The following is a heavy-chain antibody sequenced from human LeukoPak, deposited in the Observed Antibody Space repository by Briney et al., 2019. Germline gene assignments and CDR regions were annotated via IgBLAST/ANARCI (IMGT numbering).Heavy chain of an antibody. D-gene: IGHD2-8*01. Sequence: SGPTLVKPTQTLTLTCTFSGFSLSTSGVGVGWIRQPPGKALEWLALIYWDDDKRYSPSLKSRLTITKDTSKNQVVLTMTNMDPVDTATYYCAHRRGLRAMAGSFDYWGQGTLVTVSS. J-gene: IGHJ4*02. CDR1: GFSLSTSGVG. CDR3: AHRRGLRAMAGSFDY. V-gene: IGHV2-5*02. CDR2: IYWDDDK.